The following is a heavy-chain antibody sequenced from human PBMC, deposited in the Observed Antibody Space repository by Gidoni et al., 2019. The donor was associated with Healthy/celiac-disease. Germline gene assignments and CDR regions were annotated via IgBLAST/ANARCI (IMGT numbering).Heavy chain of an antibody. Sequence: QVQLVQSGAEVKKPGSSVKVSCTASGGTFSSSAISWLRQAPGQGLEWMGGIIPIFGTANYAQKFQGRVTITADESTSTAYMELSSLRSEDTAVYYCARDLRYDNWNYSAFDIWGQGTMVTVSS. CDR2: IIPIFGTA. CDR1: GGTFSSSA. CDR3: ARDLRYDNWNYSAFDI. V-gene: IGHV1-69*01. D-gene: IGHD1-7*01. J-gene: IGHJ3*02.